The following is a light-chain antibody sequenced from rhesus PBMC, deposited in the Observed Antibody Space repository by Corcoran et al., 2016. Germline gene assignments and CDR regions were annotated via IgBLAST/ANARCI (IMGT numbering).Light chain of an antibody. Sequence: QSAPTQPPSVSGSPGQSVTISCTGTSSDIGAYNSVSWYQQFPGRAPKLLIYGVSYRPSGVSDRFSGSKSGNTASLTISGLQAEDEADYYCCSYTTFSTYVFGPGTRLTVL. V-gene: IGLV2S7*01. J-gene: IGLJ1*01. CDR3: CSYTTFSTYV. CDR2: GVS. CDR1: SSDIGAYNS.